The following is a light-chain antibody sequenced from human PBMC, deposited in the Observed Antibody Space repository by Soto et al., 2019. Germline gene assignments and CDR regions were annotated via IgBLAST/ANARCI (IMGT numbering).Light chain of an antibody. CDR3: QQYGRSPRT. Sequence: EIVLTQSPGTLSLSPGERATLPCRASQSVSSNFLAWYQQKPGQAPRLLIYGASSRATGIPDRFSGSGSGTDSTLTISRRQPNGFAVNFCQQYGRSPRTCGQGTKVEIK. CDR1: QSVSSNF. J-gene: IGKJ1*01. V-gene: IGKV3-20*01. CDR2: GAS.